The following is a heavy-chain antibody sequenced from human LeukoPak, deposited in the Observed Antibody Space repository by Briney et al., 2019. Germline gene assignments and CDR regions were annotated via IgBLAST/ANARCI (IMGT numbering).Heavy chain of an antibody. J-gene: IGHJ4*02. CDR1: GYTFTSYG. CDR3: AREEGED. Sequence: ASVKVSCKASGYTFTSYGISWVRQAPGQGLEWMGWMNPNSGNTGYAQKFQGRVTMTRNTSISTAYMELSSLRSEDTAVYYCAREEGEDWGQGTLVTVSS. CDR2: MNPNSGNT. V-gene: IGHV1-8*02.